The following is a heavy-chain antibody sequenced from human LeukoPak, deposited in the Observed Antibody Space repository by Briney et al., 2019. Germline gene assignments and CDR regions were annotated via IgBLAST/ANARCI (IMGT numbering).Heavy chain of an antibody. Sequence: SETLSLTCTVSGGSISSYYWSWIRQPPGKGLEWNGYIYYSWTTYYNPSLQSRVTISVDTSKNQFSLELSSVTAADTAVYYCARYSSSSVYFDYWGQGTLVTVSS. CDR2: IYYSWTT. D-gene: IGHD6-6*01. CDR1: GGSISSYY. J-gene: IGHJ4*02. CDR3: ARYSSSSVYFDY. V-gene: IGHV4-59*08.